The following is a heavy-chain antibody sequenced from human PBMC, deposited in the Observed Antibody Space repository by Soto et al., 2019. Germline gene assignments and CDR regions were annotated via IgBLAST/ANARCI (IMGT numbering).Heavy chain of an antibody. J-gene: IGHJ4*02. D-gene: IGHD2-2*01. CDR1: GFTFRTYS. CDR2: ISSSSSTI. CDR3: ARDKSVVVVPAASGFDY. V-gene: IGHV3-48*01. Sequence: GGSLRLSCAASGFTFRTYSMNWVRQAPGKGLEWVSYISSSSSTIYYADSVKGRFTISRDNAKNSLFLQVNSLRAEDTAVYYCARDKSVVVVPAASGFDYWGQGTPVTVSS.